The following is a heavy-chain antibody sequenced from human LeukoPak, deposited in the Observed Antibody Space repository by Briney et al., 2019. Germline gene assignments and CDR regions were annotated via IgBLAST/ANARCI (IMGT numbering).Heavy chain of an antibody. Sequence: GGSLRLSCAAFGFTFSSYAMSWVRQAPGKGLEWVSAIRADNSGTHHADSLKGRFTISRDNSKSTLYLQMNSLRAEDTAVYYCAKDKYSGNDWRDYFYYWGQGTLVTVSS. CDR2: IRADNSGT. CDR1: GFTFSSYA. V-gene: IGHV3-23*01. D-gene: IGHD5-12*01. CDR3: AKDKYSGNDWRDYFYY. J-gene: IGHJ4*02.